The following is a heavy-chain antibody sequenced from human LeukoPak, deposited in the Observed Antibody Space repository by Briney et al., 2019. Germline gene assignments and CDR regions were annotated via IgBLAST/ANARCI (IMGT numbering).Heavy chain of an antibody. CDR1: GGSISSGGYY. CDR3: ARVRGYCSGGSCYEFDP. Sequence: SETLSLTCTVSGGSISSGGYYWSWIRQHPGKGLEWIGYIYYSGSTYYNPSLKSRVAISVDTSKNQFSLKLSSVTAADTAVYYCARVRGYCSGGSCYEFDPWGQGTLVTVSS. D-gene: IGHD2-15*01. V-gene: IGHV4-31*03. CDR2: IYYSGST. J-gene: IGHJ5*02.